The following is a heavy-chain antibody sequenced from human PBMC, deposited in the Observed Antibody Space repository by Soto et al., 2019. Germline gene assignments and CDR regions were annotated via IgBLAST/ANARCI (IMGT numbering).Heavy chain of an antibody. CDR2: ISADGRDL. V-gene: IGHV3-30*18. Sequence: GGSLRLSCTASGFTLGAYVMHWVRQAQGKGPEWVAAISADGRDLFYAASVEGRFTISRDNSKNTLFLQMNSLTSEDTSVYSCAKSVPDPACRGGGCHRTFDYWGQGTLVTVSS. CDR3: AKSVPDPACRGGGCHRTFDY. J-gene: IGHJ4*02. CDR1: GFTLGAYV. D-gene: IGHD2-15*01.